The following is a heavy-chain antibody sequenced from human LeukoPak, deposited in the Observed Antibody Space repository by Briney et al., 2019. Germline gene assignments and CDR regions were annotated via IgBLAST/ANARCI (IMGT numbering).Heavy chain of an antibody. CDR3: ATSKYYYDSSGYYSLRYFDY. CDR1: GGTFSSYA. J-gene: IGHJ4*02. D-gene: IGHD3-22*01. V-gene: IGHV1-69*04. Sequence: PVKVSCKASGGTFSSYAISWVRQAPGQGLEWMGRIIPILGIANYAQKFQGRVTITADKSTSTAYMELSSLRSEDTAVYYCATSKYYYDSSGYYSLRYFDYWGQGTLVTVSS. CDR2: IIPILGIA.